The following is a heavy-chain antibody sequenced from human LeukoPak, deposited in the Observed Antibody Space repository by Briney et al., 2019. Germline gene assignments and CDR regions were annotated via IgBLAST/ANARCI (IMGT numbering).Heavy chain of an antibody. D-gene: IGHD1-14*01. CDR1: GFTLSSYW. V-gene: IGHV3-7*04. Sequence: GGPLRLSCVGSGFTLSSYWMTCVRQAPGKGLEWAANIKDDGSEIYSVDSVKGRFTISRDNAKNSLYLQMSSLRAEDTAVYYCARARIDYWGQGTLVTVSS. CDR3: ARARIDY. CDR2: IKDDGSEI. J-gene: IGHJ4*02.